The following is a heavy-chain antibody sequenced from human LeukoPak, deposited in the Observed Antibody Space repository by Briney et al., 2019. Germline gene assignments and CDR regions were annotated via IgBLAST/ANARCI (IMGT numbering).Heavy chain of an antibody. CDR3: AREVRNYIPIH. CDR1: GFTFSSYW. CDR2: IKQDGSEK. V-gene: IGHV3-7*03. J-gene: IGHJ4*02. Sequence: GRSLRLSCAASGFTFSSYWMSWVRQAPGKGLEWVANIKQDGSEKYYVDSVKGRFTISRDNAKNSLYLQMNSLRAEDTAVYYCAREVRNYIPIHWGQGTLVTVSS. D-gene: IGHD1-7*01.